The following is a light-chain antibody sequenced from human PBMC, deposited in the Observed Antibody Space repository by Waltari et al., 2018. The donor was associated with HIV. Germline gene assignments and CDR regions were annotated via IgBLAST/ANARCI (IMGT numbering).Light chain of an antibody. CDR2: RND. Sequence: QSVLTQPPSASGTPWQRVTISCSGSSSNVEIYYGDWYHSVPGTAPKLLVYRNDQRPSGVTDRVSGSKSGTSASLAIVGLRSEDEGDYFCAVWDDSLSGPVFGGGTKVTVL. CDR3: AVWDDSLSGPV. J-gene: IGLJ2*01. CDR1: SSNVEIYY. V-gene: IGLV1-47*01.